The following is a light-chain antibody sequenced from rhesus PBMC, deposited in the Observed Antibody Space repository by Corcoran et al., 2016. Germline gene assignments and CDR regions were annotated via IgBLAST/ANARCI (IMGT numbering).Light chain of an antibody. CDR3: QQYYSYPPT. CDR1: QSVGNN. V-gene: IGKV1-46*01. Sequence: DIQMTQSPSSLSASVGDTVTISCRASQSVGNNLAWYQQKPGQAPNLLIQSASSLQLGAPSRFSGSQAGSDYTLTISSLQAEDIGRYYCQQYYSYPPTFAGGTKV. J-gene: IGKJ4*01. CDR2: SAS.